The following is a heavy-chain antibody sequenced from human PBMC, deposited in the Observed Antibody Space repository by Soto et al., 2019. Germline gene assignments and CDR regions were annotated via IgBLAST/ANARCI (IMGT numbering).Heavy chain of an antibody. D-gene: IGHD5-18*01. J-gene: IGHJ6*02. CDR1: GFTFSSYA. CDR3: AKLPRPLKYYYYGMDV. Sequence: GGSLRLSCAASGFTFSSYAMSWVRQAPGKGLEWVSAISGSGGSTYYADSVKGRFTISRDNSKNTLYLQMNSLRAEDTAVYYCAKLPRPLKYYYYGMDVWGQGTTVTVS. V-gene: IGHV3-23*01. CDR2: ISGSGGST.